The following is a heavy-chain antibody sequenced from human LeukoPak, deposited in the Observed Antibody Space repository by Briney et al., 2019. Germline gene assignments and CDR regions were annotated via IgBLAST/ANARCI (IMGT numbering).Heavy chain of an antibody. CDR3: ARGTSSGVVHNWFDP. D-gene: IGHD3-3*01. J-gene: IGHJ5*02. Sequence: ASVKVSCKASGYTFTSYDINWVRQATGQGIEWMGWMNPNSGNTGYAQKFQGRVTITRNTSISRAYMELSSLRSEDTAVYYCARGTSSGVVHNWFDPWGQGTLVTVSS. CDR1: GYTFTSYD. V-gene: IGHV1-8*01. CDR2: MNPNSGNT.